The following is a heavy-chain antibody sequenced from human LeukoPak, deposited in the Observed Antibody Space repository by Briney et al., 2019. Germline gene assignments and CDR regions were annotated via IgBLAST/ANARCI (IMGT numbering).Heavy chain of an antibody. CDR2: IYTSGST. D-gene: IGHD6-19*01. CDR1: GGSISSYY. Sequence: SETLSLTCTVSGGSISSYYWSWIRQPAGRGLEWIGRIYTSGSTNHNPSLKSRVTMSVDTSKNQFSPKLSSVTAADTAVYYCARMSSGWYGGYYYGMDVWGQGTTVTVSS. CDR3: ARMSSGWYGGYYYGMDV. J-gene: IGHJ6*02. V-gene: IGHV4-4*07.